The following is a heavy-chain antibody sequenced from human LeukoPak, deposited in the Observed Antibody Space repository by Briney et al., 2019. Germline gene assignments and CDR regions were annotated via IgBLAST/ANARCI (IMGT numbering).Heavy chain of an antibody. CDR3: ARDDYSNHPFDY. CDR1: GFTFSSYS. V-gene: IGHV3-48*04. CDR2: ISSSGSTI. Sequence: PGGSLRLSCAASGFTFSSYSMNWVRQAPGKGLEWVSYISSSGSTIYYADSVKGRFTISRDNAKNSLYLQMNSLRAEDTAVYYCARDDYSNHPFDYWGQGTLVTVSS. D-gene: IGHD4-11*01. J-gene: IGHJ4*02.